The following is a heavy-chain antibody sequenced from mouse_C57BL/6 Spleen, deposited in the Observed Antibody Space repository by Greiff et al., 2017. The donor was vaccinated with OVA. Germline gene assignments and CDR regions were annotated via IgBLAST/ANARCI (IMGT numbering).Heavy chain of an antibody. CDR2: ISSGSSTI. CDR3: AREKTRLRYGNSPFDY. D-gene: IGHD2-1*01. J-gene: IGHJ2*01. Sequence: EVQRVESGGGLVKPGGSLKLSCAASGFTFSDYGMHWVRQAPEKGLEWVAYISSGSSTIYYADTVKGRFTISRDNAKNTLFLQMTSLRSEDTAMYYCAREKTRLRYGNSPFDYWGQGTTLTVSS. CDR1: GFTFSDYG. V-gene: IGHV5-17*01.